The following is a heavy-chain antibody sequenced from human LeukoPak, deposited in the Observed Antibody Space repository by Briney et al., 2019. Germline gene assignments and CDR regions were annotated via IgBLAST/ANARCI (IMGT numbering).Heavy chain of an antibody. J-gene: IGHJ5*02. CDR1: GGSISSSSYY. D-gene: IGHD6-13*01. CDR3: ARDPAPHSSIAAAGGGNWFDP. CDR2: IYYSGST. V-gene: IGHV4-61*01. Sequence: PSETLSLTCTVSGGSISSSSYYWGWVRQPPGKGLEWIGYIYYSGSTNYNPSLKSRVTISVDTSKNQFSLKLSSVTAADTAVYYCARDPAPHSSIAAAGGGNWFDPWGQGTLVTVSS.